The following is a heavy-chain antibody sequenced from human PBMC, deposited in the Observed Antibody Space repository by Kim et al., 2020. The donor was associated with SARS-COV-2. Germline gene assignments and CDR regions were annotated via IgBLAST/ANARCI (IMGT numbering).Heavy chain of an antibody. D-gene: IGHD3-3*02. CDR2: DGGSS. V-gene: IGHV3-74*01. CDR3: TSIFEY. Sequence: DGGSSYTADSGKGRFTTSKDNAKNMVYLQMNSLRVDDTAIYYCTSIFEYWGQGALVTVSA. J-gene: IGHJ4*02.